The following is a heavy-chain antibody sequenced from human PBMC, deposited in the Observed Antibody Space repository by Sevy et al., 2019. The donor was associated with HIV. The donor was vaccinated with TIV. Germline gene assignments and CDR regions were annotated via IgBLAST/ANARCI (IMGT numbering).Heavy chain of an antibody. CDR1: GFTFSSYA. CDR3: ARDRDSSGTGDDFDY. Sequence: GGSLRLSCAASGFTFSSYAMHWVRQAPGKGLEWVAVIWNDGSNKYYADSVKGRFTISRDNSKNTLYLQMNSLRAEDTAVYYCARDRDSSGTGDDFDYWGQGTLVTVSS. CDR2: IWNDGSNK. V-gene: IGHV3-33*01. D-gene: IGHD3-22*01. J-gene: IGHJ4*02.